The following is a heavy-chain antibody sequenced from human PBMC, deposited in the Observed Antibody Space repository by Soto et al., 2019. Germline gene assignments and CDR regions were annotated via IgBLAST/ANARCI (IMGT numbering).Heavy chain of an antibody. J-gene: IGHJ5*02. V-gene: IGHV1-8*01. CDR2: MNPNSGNT. CDR3: ARAPPRVERNNYAGGWFDP. Sequence: QAQLVQSGAEVKKPGASVKVSCKASGYTFTSYDINWVRQATGQGREWMGWMNPNSGNTGYPQKFEGRVNMTRNASISNANMKLSSLRFADTAVYYCARAPPRVERNNYAGGWFDPWGQGTLVTVSS. CDR1: GYTFTSYD. D-gene: IGHD4-4*01.